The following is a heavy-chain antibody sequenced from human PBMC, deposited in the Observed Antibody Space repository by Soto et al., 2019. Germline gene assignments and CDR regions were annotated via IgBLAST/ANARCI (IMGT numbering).Heavy chain of an antibody. V-gene: IGHV1-18*01. Sequence: QVQLVQSGAEVKKPGASVNISCKASGYSFTGYGISWVRQAPGQGLEWRGWISGYNGHIDYGQRLQGRVSMTTDTSTNTAYMEMRSLRSDDTAKYYCARVLQWSTPDYWGQGSLVTVSS. D-gene: IGHD6-19*01. CDR3: ARVLQWSTPDY. J-gene: IGHJ4*02. CDR1: GYSFTGYG. CDR2: ISGYNGHI.